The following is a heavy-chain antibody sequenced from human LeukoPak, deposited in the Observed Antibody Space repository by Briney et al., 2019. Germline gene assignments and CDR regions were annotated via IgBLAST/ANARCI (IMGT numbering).Heavy chain of an antibody. CDR3: ARGGSYSSSWSYFDY. CDR2: IYHSGST. Sequence: SETLSLTCTVSGGSISSGGYYWSWIRQPPGKGLEWIGYIYHSGSTYYNPSLKSRVTISVDRSKNQFSLKLSSVTAADTAVYYCARGGSYSSSWSYFDYWGQGTLVTVSS. D-gene: IGHD6-13*01. J-gene: IGHJ4*02. V-gene: IGHV4-30-2*01. CDR1: GGSISSGGYY.